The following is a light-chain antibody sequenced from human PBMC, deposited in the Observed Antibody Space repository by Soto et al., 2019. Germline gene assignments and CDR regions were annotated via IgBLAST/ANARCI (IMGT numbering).Light chain of an antibody. CDR2: EVS. CDR3: NSYAGSNHFV. J-gene: IGLJ1*01. V-gene: IGLV2-8*01. CDR1: NIGSKS. Sequence: LAQPPSVSVAPGQTVRVTCGGKNIGSKSVHWYQQHPGKAPKLMIYEVSKRPSGVPDRFSGSKSGNTASLTVSGLQAEDEADYYCNSYAGSNHFVFGTGTKVTVL.